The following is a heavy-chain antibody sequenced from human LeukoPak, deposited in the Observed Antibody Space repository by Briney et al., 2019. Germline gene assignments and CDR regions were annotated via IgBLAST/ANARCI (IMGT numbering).Heavy chain of an antibody. CDR1: GGTFSSYA. Sequence: EASVKVSCKASGGTFSSYAISWVRQAPGQGLEWMGRIIPILGIANYAQKFQGRVTMTRNTSISTAYMELSSLRSEDTAVYYCARDIVVVPAATSGGYGMDVWGQGTTVTVSS. D-gene: IGHD2-2*01. J-gene: IGHJ6*02. CDR3: ARDIVVVPAATSGGYGMDV. V-gene: IGHV1-69*04. CDR2: IIPILGIA.